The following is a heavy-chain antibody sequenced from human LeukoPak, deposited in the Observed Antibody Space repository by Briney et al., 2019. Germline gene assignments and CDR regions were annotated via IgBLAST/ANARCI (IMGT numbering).Heavy chain of an antibody. D-gene: IGHD1-7*01. CDR3: ARPLTGTSWYYFDY. Sequence: ASVKVSCKASGYTFTDYYVHWVRQAPGQGLEWMGWINPNSADTSYAQKFRGRVIMTRDTSTNTAYVVLSGLKSDDTAVYYCARPLTGTSWYYFDYWGQGTLVTVSS. CDR1: GYTFTDYY. J-gene: IGHJ4*02. CDR2: INPNSADT. V-gene: IGHV1-2*02.